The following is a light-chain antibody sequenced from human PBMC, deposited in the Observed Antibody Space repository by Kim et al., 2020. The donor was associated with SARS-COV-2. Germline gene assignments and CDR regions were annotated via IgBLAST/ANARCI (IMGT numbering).Light chain of an antibody. V-gene: IGKV3-20*01. J-gene: IGKJ4*01. CDR3: QQYGSSPALT. CDR1: QTISSNY. Sequence: ETVLTQSPGTLSLSPGEEATLSCRASQTISSNYVAWYQHKPGQAPRLLIYGGSNRATGIPDRFSGSGSGTDFTLSISRLEPEDFAVYYCQQYGSSPALTFGGGTKVDIK. CDR2: GGS.